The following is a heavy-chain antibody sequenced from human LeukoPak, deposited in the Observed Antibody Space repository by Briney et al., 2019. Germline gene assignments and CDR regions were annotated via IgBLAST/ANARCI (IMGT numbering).Heavy chain of an antibody. Sequence: SETLPLTCTVSGGSISSYYWSWIRQPAGKGLEWIGRIYTSGSTNYNPSLKSRVTMSVDTSKNQFSLKLSSVTAADTAVYYCARDSYYYGSGSLFDYWGQGTLVIVSS. D-gene: IGHD3-10*01. CDR3: ARDSYYYGSGSLFDY. J-gene: IGHJ4*02. CDR1: GGSISSYY. V-gene: IGHV4-4*07. CDR2: IYTSGST.